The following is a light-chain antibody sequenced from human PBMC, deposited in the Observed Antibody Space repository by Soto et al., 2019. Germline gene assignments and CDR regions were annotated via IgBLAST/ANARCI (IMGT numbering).Light chain of an antibody. CDR3: LQDINYPWT. J-gene: IGKJ1*01. CDR1: QGIGNA. CDR2: GAS. V-gene: IGKV1-6*01. Sequence: IQMTQSPSSLSASVGDRVTISCRASQGIGNALGWYQQKQGKPPKVLIYGASNLQSGVPPRFSGSGSGTDLTIAISSLQPEDSETYYCLQDINYPWTFGQGTKVDIK.